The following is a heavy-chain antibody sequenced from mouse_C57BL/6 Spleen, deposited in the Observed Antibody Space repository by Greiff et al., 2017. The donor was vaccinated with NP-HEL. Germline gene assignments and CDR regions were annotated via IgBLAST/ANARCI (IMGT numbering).Heavy chain of an antibody. J-gene: IGHJ2*01. CDR1: GYTFTSYW. Sequence: QVQLQQPGAELVKPGASVKLSCKASGYTFTSYWMQWVKQRPGQGLEWIGEIDPSDSYTNYNQKFKGKATLTVDTSSSTAYMQLSSLTSEDSAVYYCARVAYYSTCHVDYWGQGTTLTVSS. CDR3: ARVAYYSTCHVDY. V-gene: IGHV1-50*01. CDR2: IDPSDSYT. D-gene: IGHD2-5*01.